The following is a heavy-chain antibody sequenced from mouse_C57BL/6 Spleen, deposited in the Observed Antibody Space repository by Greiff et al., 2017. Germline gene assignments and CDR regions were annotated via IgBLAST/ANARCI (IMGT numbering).Heavy chain of an antibody. CDR2: IYPGSGST. V-gene: IGHV1-55*01. D-gene: IGHD2-5*01. Sequence: VKLQQPGAELVKPGASVKMSCKASGYTFTSYWITWVKQRPGQGLEWIGDIYPGSGSTNYNEKFKSKATLTVDTSSSTAYMQLSSLTSEDSAVYYCARGYSNYGGFAYWGQGTLVTVSA. CDR1: GYTFTSYW. CDR3: ARGYSNYGGFAY. J-gene: IGHJ3*01.